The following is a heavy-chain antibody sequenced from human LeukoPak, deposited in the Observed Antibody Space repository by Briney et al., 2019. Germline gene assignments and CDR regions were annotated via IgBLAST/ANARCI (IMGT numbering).Heavy chain of an antibody. V-gene: IGHV1-8*01. CDR1: GYTFTSYD. CDR2: MNPNSGNT. D-gene: IGHD6-6*01. CDR3: ASCDSSSSGGYYYYYLDV. Sequence: ASVKVSCKASGYTFTSYDINWVRQATGQGLEWMGWMNPNSGNTGYAQKFQGRVTMTRNTSISTAYMELSSLRSEDTAVYYCASCDSSSSGGYYYYYLDVWGKGTTVTVSS. J-gene: IGHJ6*03.